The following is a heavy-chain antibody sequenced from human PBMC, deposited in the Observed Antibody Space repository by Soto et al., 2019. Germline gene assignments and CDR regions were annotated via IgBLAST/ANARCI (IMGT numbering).Heavy chain of an antibody. CDR2: IYYSGST. CDR3: ARQYTSSWFHGMDV. D-gene: IGHD6-13*01. J-gene: IGHJ6*02. CDR1: GGSISSGDYY. V-gene: IGHV4-30-4*01. Sequence: SETLSLTCTVSGGSISSGDYYWSWIRQPPGKGLEWIGYIYYSGSTYYNPSLKSRVTISVDTSKNQFSLKLSSVTAADTAVYYCARQYTSSWFHGMDVWGQGTTVTVSS.